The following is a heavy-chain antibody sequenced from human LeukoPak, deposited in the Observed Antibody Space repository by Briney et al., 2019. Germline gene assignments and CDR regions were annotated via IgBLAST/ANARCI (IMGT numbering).Heavy chain of an antibody. CDR1: GLTFDDYA. V-gene: IGHV3-43D*03. D-gene: IGHD3-10*01. CDR3: AKTGGFGALEGTYYFDY. J-gene: IGHJ4*02. Sequence: PGGSLRLSCAASGLTFDDYAMHWVRQAPGKGLEWVSRISWDGGSTYYADSVKGRFTISRDNSKNSLYLQMNSLRAEDTALYYCAKTGGFGALEGTYYFDYWGQGTLVTVSS. CDR2: ISWDGGST.